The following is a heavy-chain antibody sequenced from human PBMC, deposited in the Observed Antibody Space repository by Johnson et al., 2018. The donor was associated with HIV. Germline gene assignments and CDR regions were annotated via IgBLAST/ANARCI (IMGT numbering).Heavy chain of an antibody. D-gene: IGHD3-10*01. CDR1: GFTFSNYD. J-gene: IGHJ3*02. CDR3: ARGLLWFGELLEAFDI. V-gene: IGHV3-13*01. CDR2: IGTAGDT. Sequence: EVQLVESGGGLIKPGGSLRLSCAASGFTFSNYDMYWVRQATGKGLEWVSGIGTAGDTHYADSLKGRFTISREDAKNSLYLQMNSLRAGDTAVYYCARGLLWFGELLEAFDIWGQGTMVTVSS.